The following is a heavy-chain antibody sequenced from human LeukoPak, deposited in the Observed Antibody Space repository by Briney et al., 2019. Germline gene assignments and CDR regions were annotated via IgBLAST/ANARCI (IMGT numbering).Heavy chain of an antibody. CDR2: IYYSGST. CDR3: ARHTVVAFDY. J-gene: IGHJ4*02. Sequence: SETLSLTCTVSGGSISSYYWSWIRQPPGKGLEWIGYIYYSGSTNYNPSLKSRVTISVDTSKNQFSLKLSSVTAADTAVYYCARHTVVAFDYWGQGTLVAVSS. V-gene: IGHV4-59*08. D-gene: IGHD4-23*01. CDR1: GGSISSYY.